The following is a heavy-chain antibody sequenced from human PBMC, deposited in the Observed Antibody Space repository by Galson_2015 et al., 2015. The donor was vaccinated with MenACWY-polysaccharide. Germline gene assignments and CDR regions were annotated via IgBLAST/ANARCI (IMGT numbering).Heavy chain of an antibody. CDR1: GFTFSSYA. CDR2: ISGSGGST. J-gene: IGHJ3*02. V-gene: IGHV3-23*01. D-gene: IGHD6-13*01. CDR3: AKDGRDSSSWYGWDAFDI. Sequence: SLRLSCAASGFTFSSYAMSWVRQAPGKGLEWVSAISGSGGSTYYADSVKGRFTISRDNSKNTPYLQMNSLRAEDTAVYYCAKDGRDSSSWYGWDAFDIWGQGTMVTVSS.